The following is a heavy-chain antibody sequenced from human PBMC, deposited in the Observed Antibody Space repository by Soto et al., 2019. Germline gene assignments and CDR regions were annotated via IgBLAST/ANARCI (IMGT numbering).Heavy chain of an antibody. D-gene: IGHD6-13*01. CDR1: GGSMSNYY. Sequence: QVLLQESGPGLAKPSETLSLTCTVSGGSMSNYYWTWIRQPAGKGLEWIGRIYTSGTTNYNPSLKSRLTMLIDTSKNQFSLRLSSVTAADTALYYCARQRTYSSSWYDYWGQGTLVTVSS. J-gene: IGHJ4*02. CDR2: IYTSGTT. V-gene: IGHV4-4*07. CDR3: ARQRTYSSSWYDY.